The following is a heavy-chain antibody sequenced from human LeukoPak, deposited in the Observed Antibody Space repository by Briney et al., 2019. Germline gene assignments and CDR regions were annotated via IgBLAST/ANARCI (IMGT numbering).Heavy chain of an antibody. Sequence: SQTLSLTCTVSGGSISSGSYYWSWIRQPAGKGLEWIGRIYTSGGTNYNPSLKSRVTISVDTSKNQFSLKLSSVTAADTAVYYCARRAPSPYSSSSFYYYYYMDVWGKGTTVTVSS. CDR3: ARRAPSPYSSSSFYYYYYMDV. CDR1: GGSISSGSYY. D-gene: IGHD6-6*01. V-gene: IGHV4-61*02. J-gene: IGHJ6*03. CDR2: IYTSGGT.